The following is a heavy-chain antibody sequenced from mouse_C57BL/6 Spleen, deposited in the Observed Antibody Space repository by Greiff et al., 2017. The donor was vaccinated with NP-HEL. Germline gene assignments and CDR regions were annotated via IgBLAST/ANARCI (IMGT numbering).Heavy chain of an antibody. Sequence: EVQLQQSGGGLVKPGGSLKLSCAASGFTFSSYTMSWVRQTPEKRLEWVATISGGGGNTYYPDSVKGRFTISRDNAKNTLYLQMSSLRSEDTALYYCARGSSSYAMDYWGQGTSVTVSS. J-gene: IGHJ4*01. CDR2: ISGGGGNT. CDR1: GFTFSSYT. D-gene: IGHD1-1*01. CDR3: ARGSSSYAMDY. V-gene: IGHV5-9*04.